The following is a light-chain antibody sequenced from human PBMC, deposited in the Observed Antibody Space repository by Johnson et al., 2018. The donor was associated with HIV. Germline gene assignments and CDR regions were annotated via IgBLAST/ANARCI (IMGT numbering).Light chain of an antibody. CDR1: SSNIGNNY. Sequence: QSVLTQPPSVSAAPGQKVTISCSGSSSNIGNNYVSWYQQLPGTAPRLLIYDNNKRPSGIPDRFSGSKSGTSATLGITGLQTGDEAEYYCGTWDSGLSAYLFGTGTKVTVL. V-gene: IGLV1-51*01. J-gene: IGLJ1*01. CDR3: GTWDSGLSAYL. CDR2: DNN.